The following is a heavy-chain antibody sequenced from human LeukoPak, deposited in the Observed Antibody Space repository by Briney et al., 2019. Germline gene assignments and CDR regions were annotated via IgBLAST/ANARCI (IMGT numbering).Heavy chain of an antibody. J-gene: IGHJ4*02. D-gene: IGHD6-13*01. CDR3: ARVGEDTSGAAATDY. CDR2: IFQTGSG. CDR1: GFTTSYS. Sequence: PSETLSLTCSVSGFTTSYSWGWIRQPPGKGPEWIGNIFQTGSGYYNPSLRSRVTISRDTSKSQFFLKLRSVTAADTAVYYCARVGEDTSGAAATDYWGQGTLVTVSS. V-gene: IGHV4-38-2*02.